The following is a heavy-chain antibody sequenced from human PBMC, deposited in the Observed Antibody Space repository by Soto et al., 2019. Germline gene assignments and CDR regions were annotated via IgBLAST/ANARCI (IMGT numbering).Heavy chain of an antibody. Sequence: ESGGGLVQPGGSLRLSCAISGFSVSSNYLSWVRQAPRKGLEWVSVHYSGGSTYYADSVQGRFTISRDKSNNTLYLQMRRVRAEDTAVYFCARHRHPRGTVGATSPLDPWGQGTQVTVSS. CDR3: ARHRHPRGTVGATSPLDP. CDR2: HYSGGST. V-gene: IGHV3-53*01. J-gene: IGHJ5*02. CDR1: GFSVSSNY. D-gene: IGHD1-26*01.